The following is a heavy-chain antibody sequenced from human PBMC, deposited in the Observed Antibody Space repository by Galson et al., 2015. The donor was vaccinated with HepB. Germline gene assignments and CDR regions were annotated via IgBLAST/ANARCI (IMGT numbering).Heavy chain of an antibody. CDR2: ISNNAGKT. CDR3: AKDHPSSGWPAFDY. V-gene: IGHV3-23*01. D-gene: IGHD6-19*01. CDR1: GFSVDSRA. J-gene: IGHJ4*02. Sequence: SLRLSCAVSGFSVDSRAMSWVRQAPGKSLEWLSSISNNAGKTYYVGSVRGRFTISRDESTNSVFLQMDSLRADDTAVHYCAKDHPSSGWPAFDYWSQGALVIVSS.